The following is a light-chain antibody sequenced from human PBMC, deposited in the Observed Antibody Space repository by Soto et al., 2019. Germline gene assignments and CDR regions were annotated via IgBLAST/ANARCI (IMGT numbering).Light chain of an antibody. CDR3: QQYNDFWT. V-gene: IGKV1-5*01. CDR1: QSINSW. Sequence: DIQMTHSPSTLSACLGDRVTISCRASQSINSWLAWYQQRPGKAPKLLIFDASSLESGVPSRFSGSGSGTEFTLTISSLQPDDFATYYCQQYNDFWTFGQGTKVDIK. CDR2: DAS. J-gene: IGKJ1*01.